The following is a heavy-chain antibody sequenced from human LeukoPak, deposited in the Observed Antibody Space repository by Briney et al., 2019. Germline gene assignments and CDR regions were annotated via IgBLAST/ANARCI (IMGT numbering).Heavy chain of an antibody. CDR1: GFTFGNYA. Sequence: GGSLRLSCAASGFTFGNYAMTWVRQAPGKGLEWISAINDRGGDTYYADSVKGRFTISRDNSKNTLYLQMNSLRAEDTAVYYCAKGLRGNYDYWGQGTLVTVSS. D-gene: IGHD1-26*01. J-gene: IGHJ4*02. CDR2: INDRGGDT. V-gene: IGHV3-23*01. CDR3: AKGLRGNYDY.